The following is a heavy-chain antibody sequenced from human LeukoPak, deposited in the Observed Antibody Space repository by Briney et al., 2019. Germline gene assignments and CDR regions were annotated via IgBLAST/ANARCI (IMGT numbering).Heavy chain of an antibody. J-gene: IGHJ5*02. CDR3: ARHTPSPTLKRFDP. CDR2: VFYNGDT. D-gene: IGHD2-15*01. CDR1: GASTKNKFYF. Sequence: SETLSLTCTVSGASTKNKFYFWGWIRQAPGKEMEWIGSVFYNGDTTYNPFFKSRATISIDTSQRQISLRLTSVTAADTAVYYCARHTPSPTLKRFDPWGQGTLVTVSS. V-gene: IGHV4-39*01.